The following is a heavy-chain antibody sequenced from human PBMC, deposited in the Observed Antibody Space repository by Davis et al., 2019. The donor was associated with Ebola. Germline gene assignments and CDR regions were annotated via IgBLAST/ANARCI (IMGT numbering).Heavy chain of an antibody. CDR3: ARGGYSYGYGLDY. Sequence: AASVKVSCKASGYTFSSYAISWVRQAVGQGLEWMGWMNPNNGNTGYAQKFQGRVTMTRNNSINTAYMEVNGLTSEDTAVYYCARGGYSYGYGLDYWGQGSLVTVSS. V-gene: IGHV1-8*02. D-gene: IGHD5-18*01. CDR1: GYTFSSYA. CDR2: MNPNNGNT. J-gene: IGHJ4*02.